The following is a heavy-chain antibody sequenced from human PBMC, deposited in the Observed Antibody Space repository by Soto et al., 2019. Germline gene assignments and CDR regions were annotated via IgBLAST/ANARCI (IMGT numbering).Heavy chain of an antibody. CDR3: ARGPITQTSFIDH. V-gene: IGHV3-30-3*01. CDR2: ISYDGGNQ. Sequence: GGSLRLSCEGSGFTFSSYPMHWVRQAPGKGLEWVTVISYDGGNQYYADSVKGRFTISRDNSKDTLYLQMHSLRYDDTAVYFCARGPITQTSFIDHWGQGTQVTVSS. CDR1: GFTFSSYP. D-gene: IGHD1-20*01. J-gene: IGHJ4*02.